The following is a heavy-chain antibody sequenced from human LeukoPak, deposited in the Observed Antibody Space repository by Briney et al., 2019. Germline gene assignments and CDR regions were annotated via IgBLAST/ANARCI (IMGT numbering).Heavy chain of an antibody. J-gene: IGHJ5*02. D-gene: IGHD2-2*01. CDR2: IYPGDSDT. V-gene: IGHV5-51*01. CDR3: ARHREGDCSSTSCYGDSRWFDP. Sequence: GESLKISCKGSGYSFTSYWIGWVRQMPGKGLEWMGIIYPGDSDTRYSPSFQGQVTISADESISTAYLQWSSLKASDTAMYYCARHREGDCSSTSCYGDSRWFDPWGQGTLVTVSS. CDR1: GYSFTSYW.